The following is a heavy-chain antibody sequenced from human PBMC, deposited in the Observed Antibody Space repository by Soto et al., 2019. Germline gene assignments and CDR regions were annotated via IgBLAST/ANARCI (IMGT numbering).Heavy chain of an antibody. CDR3: ARGQTRPVVPTTHFDC. Sequence: ASVKVSCKASGYTFTSYDINWVRQATGQGLEWMGWMNPHSGNTDYAQKFQGRVTMTRNTSISTAYMELRSLRSEDTAVYYCARGQTRPVVPTTHFDCWGQGTLVTVSS. CDR2: MNPHSGNT. D-gene: IGHD2-2*01. V-gene: IGHV1-8*01. J-gene: IGHJ4*02. CDR1: GYTFTSYD.